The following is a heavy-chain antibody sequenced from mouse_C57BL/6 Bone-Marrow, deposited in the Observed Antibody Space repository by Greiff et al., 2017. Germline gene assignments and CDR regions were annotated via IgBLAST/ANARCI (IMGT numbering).Heavy chain of an antibody. J-gene: IGHJ3*01. CDR2: ICPGDGDT. Sequence: VQLQQSGPELVKPGASVKISCTASGYAFSRSWMNWVKQRPGKGLEWIGRICPGDGDTNYTGKFKGKATRTADKASSTAYVQLISLTSEDSAVYFCARGPWYFPADGGQGTLVTVSA. CDR3: ARGPWYFPAD. V-gene: IGHV1-82*01. CDR1: GYAFSRSW. D-gene: IGHD2-1*01.